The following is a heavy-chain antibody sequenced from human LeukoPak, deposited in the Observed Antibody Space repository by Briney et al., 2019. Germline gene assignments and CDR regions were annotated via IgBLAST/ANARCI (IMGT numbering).Heavy chain of an antibody. V-gene: IGHV1-24*01. Sequence: ASVKVSCTVSGYTLTELSMHWVRQAPGKGLEWMGGFDPEDGETIYAQKFQGRVTMTEDTSTDTAYMELSSLRSEDTAVYYCATPLSGSYRDWYFDLWGRGTLVTVSS. D-gene: IGHD1-26*01. J-gene: IGHJ2*01. CDR2: FDPEDGET. CDR1: GYTLTELS. CDR3: ATPLSGSYRDWYFDL.